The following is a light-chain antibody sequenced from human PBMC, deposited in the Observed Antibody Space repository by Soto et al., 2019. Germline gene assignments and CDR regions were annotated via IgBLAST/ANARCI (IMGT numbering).Light chain of an antibody. J-gene: IGKJ2*01. CDR1: QSVSNNY. Sequence: EVVLTQSPGTLSLSPGERATLSCRASQSVSNNYFAWYQQKTGQAPRLRLFGSSDRATGIPDRFSGSGSGTDFTLTIRRLEPEDFAVYYCQQYGSSSPYTFGQGTKLEIK. CDR2: GSS. CDR3: QQYGSSSPYT. V-gene: IGKV3-20*01.